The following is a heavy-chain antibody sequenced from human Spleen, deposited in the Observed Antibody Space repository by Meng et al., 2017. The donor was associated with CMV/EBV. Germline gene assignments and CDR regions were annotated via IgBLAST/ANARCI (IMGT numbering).Heavy chain of an antibody. CDR2: IYSGGGRT. D-gene: IGHD4-23*01. CDR3: ARESGGYGMDV. V-gene: IGHV3-23*03. J-gene: IGHJ6*02. Sequence: GESLKISCAASGFTFSTYAMSWARQAPGKGLEWVSVIYSGGGRTFYADSVKGRFTISRDNSKNTLYLQMNSLRAGDTAVYYCARESGGYGMDVWGQGTTVTVSS. CDR1: GFTFSTYA.